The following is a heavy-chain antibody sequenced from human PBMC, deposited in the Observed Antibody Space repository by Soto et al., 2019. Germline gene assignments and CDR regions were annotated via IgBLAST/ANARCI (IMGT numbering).Heavy chain of an antibody. J-gene: IGHJ6*01. V-gene: IGHV3-23*01. Sequence: PGGSLRLSCTASGFTFNNHAMTWVRQAPGKGLEWVSTFSGGDLRTYYADSVKGRFTISRDNSKNTLYLQMNSLRVEDTAVYYCAKGQGSSYYYGLDVWGPGTTVTVSS. CDR1: GFTFNNHA. CDR3: AKGQGSSYYYGLDV. CDR2: FSGGDLRT.